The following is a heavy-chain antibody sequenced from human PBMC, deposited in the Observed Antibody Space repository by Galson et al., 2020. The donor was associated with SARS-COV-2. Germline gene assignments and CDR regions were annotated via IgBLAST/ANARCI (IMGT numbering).Heavy chain of an antibody. D-gene: IGHD4-17*01. CDR1: GFTFTNYA. CDR2: ISGSGGST. Sequence: ESLKISCAASGFTFTNYAMSWVRQAPGKGLEWVSGISGSGGSTYYADFGKGRFTISRDNSKNTVYLQMNSLGAGDSALYYCAKDQGNDYGVQLGYWGQGTLVNVSS. CDR3: AKDQGNDYGVQLGY. J-gene: IGHJ4*02. V-gene: IGHV3-23*01.